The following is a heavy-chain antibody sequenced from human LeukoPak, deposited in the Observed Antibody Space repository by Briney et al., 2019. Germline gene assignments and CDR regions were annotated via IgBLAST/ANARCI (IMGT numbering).Heavy chain of an antibody. Sequence: GGSLRLSCAASGFXVSSNYMSWVRQAPGKGLEWVSVLYSGGDTYYADSVKGRFTISRDNSKNTLYLQMNSLRAEDTAVYYCARDPHQNGWFDPWGQGTLVTVSS. CDR1: GFXVSSNY. CDR2: LYSGGDT. V-gene: IGHV3-66*01. J-gene: IGHJ5*02. CDR3: ARDPHQNGWFDP.